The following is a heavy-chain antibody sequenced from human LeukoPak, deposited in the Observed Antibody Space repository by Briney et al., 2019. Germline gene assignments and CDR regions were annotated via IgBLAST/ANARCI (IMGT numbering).Heavy chain of an antibody. V-gene: IGHV4-59*13. CDR3: ARVPDAGWFDP. Sequence: PSETQSLTCTVSGGSICRYYWRWMRQPPGKGREGIGYIYYSASTNYNPSLKSRVTISVDTSKNQFSLKRTSVTAADTAVYYCARVPDAGWFDPWGQGTLVTVSS. CDR1: GGSICRYY. J-gene: IGHJ5*02. CDR2: IYYSAST.